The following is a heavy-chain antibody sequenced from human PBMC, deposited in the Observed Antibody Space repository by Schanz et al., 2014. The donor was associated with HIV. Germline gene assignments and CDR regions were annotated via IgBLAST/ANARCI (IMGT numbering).Heavy chain of an antibody. D-gene: IGHD5-18*01. CDR1: GFTFSSHW. J-gene: IGHJ3*02. CDR3: AIRTPMVTFGAFDI. CDR2: ISGSGVST. Sequence: EVQLVESGGGLVQPGGSLRLSCAASGFTFSSHWMHWVRQAPGKGLVWVSSISGSGVSTFYAGSVKGRFTISRDTSKKTLYLQMNSLRADDTAVYFCAIRTPMVTFGAFDIWGRGTWVTVSS. V-gene: IGHV3-23*04.